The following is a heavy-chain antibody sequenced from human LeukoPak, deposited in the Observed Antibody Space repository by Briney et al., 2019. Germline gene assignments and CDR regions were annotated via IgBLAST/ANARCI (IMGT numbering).Heavy chain of an antibody. CDR2: IIWSGGST. J-gene: IGHJ4*02. CDR1: GFTFDDYG. D-gene: IGHD3-10*01. CDR3: ANPDGSGSYYNGRFDN. V-gene: IGHV3-20*04. Sequence: GGSLRLSCAASGFTFDDYGMSWVRQAPGKGLEWVSGIIWSGGSTGYADSVKGRFTISRDDSKNTLYLQMNSLRAEDTALYYCANPDGSGSYYNGRFDNWGQGTLVTVSS.